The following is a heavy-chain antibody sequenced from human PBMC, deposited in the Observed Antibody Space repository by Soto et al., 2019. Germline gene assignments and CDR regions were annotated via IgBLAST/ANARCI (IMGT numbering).Heavy chain of an antibody. CDR2: ISSNGGST. V-gene: IGHV3-64*04. Sequence: GGSLRLSCSASGFTFSSYAMHWVRQAPGKGLEYVSAISSNGGSTYYADSVKGRFTISRDNSKNTLYLQMNSLRAEDTAVYYCARGFYGSVFSYYYGMDVWGQGTTVTVSS. CDR3: ARGFYGSVFSYYYGMDV. D-gene: IGHD3-10*01. CDR1: GFTFSSYA. J-gene: IGHJ6*02.